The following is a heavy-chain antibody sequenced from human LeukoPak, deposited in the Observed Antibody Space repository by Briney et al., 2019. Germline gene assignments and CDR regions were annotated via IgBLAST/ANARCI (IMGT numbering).Heavy chain of an antibody. V-gene: IGHV3-30-3*01. CDR1: GFTFSSYA. D-gene: IGHD3-10*01. CDR2: ISHDGSNK. CDR3: ASGGSGRFAFAI. Sequence: GGSLRLSCAASGFTFSSYAMHWARQAPGKGLEWVAVISHDGSNKYYADSVKGRFTISRDNSKNTLYLQMNSLRAEDTAVYYCASGGSGRFAFAIWGRRTVVTVSS. J-gene: IGHJ3*02.